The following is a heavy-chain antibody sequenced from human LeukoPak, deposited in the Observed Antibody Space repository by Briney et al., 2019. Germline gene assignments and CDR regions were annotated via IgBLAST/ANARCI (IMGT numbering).Heavy chain of an antibody. V-gene: IGHV4-4*07. CDR2: IYASGST. CDR3: AKDLYSSGWYN. J-gene: IGHJ4*02. CDR1: GGSISSYY. Sequence: PSETLSLTCTVSGGSISSYYWSWIRQPAGKGLEWIGRIYASGSTNYNPSLKSRATMSVDTSKNQFSLKLSSVTAADTAVYYCAKDLYSSGWYNWGQGTLVTVSS. D-gene: IGHD6-19*01.